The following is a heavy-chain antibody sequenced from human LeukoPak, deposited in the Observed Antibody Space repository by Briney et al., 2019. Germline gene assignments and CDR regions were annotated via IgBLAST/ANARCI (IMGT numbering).Heavy chain of an antibody. CDR1: DGSITNND. D-gene: IGHD3-9*01. CDR3: ARDRGDILTGYRSGTLDY. CDR2: VHYSGTT. V-gene: IGHV4-59*01. Sequence: KPSETLSLTCTVSDGSITNNDWSWVRQTPGKGLEFIGYVHYSGTTNYNPSLRSRVTISIDTSRKHFFLKLKSVTAADTAVYYCARDRGDILTGYRSGTLDYWGQGTLVTVS. J-gene: IGHJ4*02.